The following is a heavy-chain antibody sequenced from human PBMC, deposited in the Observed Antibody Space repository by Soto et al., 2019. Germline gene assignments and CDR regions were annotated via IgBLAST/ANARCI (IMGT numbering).Heavy chain of an antibody. CDR2: LSGSGGNT. D-gene: IGHD1-26*01. CDR3: ARDSPTTGNFDY. CDR1: GFTFSSYA. V-gene: IGHV3-23*01. Sequence: GGSLRLSCAASGFTFSSYAINWVRQAPGKGLEWLSLLSGSGGNTYSADSVKGRFTISRDNSKNTLYLQMNRLSAEDTAVYYCARDSPTTGNFDYWGQGTLVTVSS. J-gene: IGHJ4*02.